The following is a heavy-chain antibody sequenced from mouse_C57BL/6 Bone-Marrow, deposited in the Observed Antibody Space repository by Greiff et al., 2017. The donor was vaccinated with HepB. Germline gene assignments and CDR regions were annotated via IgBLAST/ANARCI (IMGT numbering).Heavy chain of an antibody. Sequence: VQLQQSGPVLVKPGASVKMSCKASGYTFTDYYMNWVKQSHGKSLEWIGVINPYNGGTSYNQKFKGKATLTVDKSSSTAYMELNSLTSEDSAVYYCARGRAYYSNYNYAMDYWGQGTSVTVSS. CDR3: ARGRAYYSNYNYAMDY. J-gene: IGHJ4*01. D-gene: IGHD2-5*01. CDR2: INPYNGGT. CDR1: GYTFTDYY. V-gene: IGHV1-19*01.